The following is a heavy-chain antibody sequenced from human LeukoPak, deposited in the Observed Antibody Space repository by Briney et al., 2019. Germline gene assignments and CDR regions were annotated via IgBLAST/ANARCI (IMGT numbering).Heavy chain of an antibody. CDR1: GYSISSGYY. CDR3: ARQGYYYDSSGYYYLN. J-gene: IGHJ4*02. D-gene: IGHD3-22*01. CDR2: IYHSGST. V-gene: IGHV4-38-2*01. Sequence: SETLSLTCAVSGYSISSGYYWGWIRQPPGKGLEWIGSIYHSGSTYYNPSLKSRVTISVDTSKNKFSLKLNSVTAADTDVYYCARQGYYYDSSGYYYLNWGQGTLVTVSS.